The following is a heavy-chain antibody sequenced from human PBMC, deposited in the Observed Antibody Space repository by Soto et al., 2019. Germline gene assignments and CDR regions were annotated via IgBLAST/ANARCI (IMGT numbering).Heavy chain of an antibody. CDR2: TYSSGST. V-gene: IGHV4-59*01. CDR3: ARDHPHSYGVYYFDY. J-gene: IGHJ4*02. CDR1: GGSISNYY. Sequence: SETLSLTCTVSGGSISNYYWSWIRQPPGKGLEWIGYTYSSGSTHYNPSLQSRVTISIDTSKNQVSLKVNSVTAADTAVYYCARDHPHSYGVYYFDYWGQGTPVTVSS. D-gene: IGHD5-18*01.